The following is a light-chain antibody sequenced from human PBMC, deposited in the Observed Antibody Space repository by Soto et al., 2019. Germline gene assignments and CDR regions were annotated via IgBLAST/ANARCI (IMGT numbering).Light chain of an antibody. V-gene: IGKV3-20*01. CDR2: GAS. J-gene: IGKJ2*01. CDR3: QQYGSSMYT. Sequence: EIVLTQSPGTLYLSPGERATLSCRASQSVSSSYLAWYQQKPGQAPRLLIYGASSRATGIPDRFSGSESGADFTLTISRLEPEDFAVYYCQQYGSSMYTVGQGTKREIK. CDR1: QSVSSSY.